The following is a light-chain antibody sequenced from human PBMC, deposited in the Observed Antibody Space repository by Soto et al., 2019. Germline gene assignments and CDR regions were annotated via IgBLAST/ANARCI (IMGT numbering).Light chain of an antibody. V-gene: IGKV1-39*01. CDR3: QQSYNTLIT. CDR1: QSILTY. J-gene: IGKJ5*01. Sequence: DIQMTQSPSSLSASVGDRVTITCRASQSILTYLHWYQQKAGEAPKLLIYAASSLQSGVPSRFSGSGSGTDFALPISRLQPEDFATYYCQQSYNTLITFGQGTRLEIK. CDR2: AAS.